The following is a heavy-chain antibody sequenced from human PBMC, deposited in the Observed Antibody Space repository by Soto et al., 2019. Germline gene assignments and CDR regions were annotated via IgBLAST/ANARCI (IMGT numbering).Heavy chain of an antibody. CDR1: GASISSYF. CDR3: ARRNGIDY. Sequence: SETLSLTCTVSGASISSYFWSWIRQPPGKGLEWIGYISDSGSTNYNPSLKSRVTISVDTSKNQFSLRLTSVTAADTAVYYCARRNGIDYWGQGTLVTVSS. V-gene: IGHV4-59*08. CDR2: ISDSGST. J-gene: IGHJ4*02. D-gene: IGHD4-4*01.